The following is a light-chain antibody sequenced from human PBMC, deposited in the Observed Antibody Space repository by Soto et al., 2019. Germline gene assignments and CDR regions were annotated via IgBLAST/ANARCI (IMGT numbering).Light chain of an antibody. CDR1: SSDVGTYHL. CDR3: CSYSGDSNFG. CDR2: EGS. Sequence: QSALTQPASVSGSPGQSITISCTGTSSDVGTYHLVSWYQQHPGKAPKLMIYEGSKRPSGVSYRFSGSKSGNTASLTISGLQAEDEADYYCCSYSGDSNFGLGNGTKLTVL. V-gene: IGLV2-23*01. J-gene: IGLJ1*01.